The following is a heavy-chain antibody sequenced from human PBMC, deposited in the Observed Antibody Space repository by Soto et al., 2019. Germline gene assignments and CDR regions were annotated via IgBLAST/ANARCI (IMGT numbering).Heavy chain of an antibody. CDR2: VYHTGAT. V-gene: IGHV4-59*01. Sequence: ELPALTATVSGACISSSYWSWIRQSPEMGLEWIAYVYHTGATNYNPSLKSRVTISLDTSKGQFSLNLTSLTTADTAVYFCARGGNRYSNVASGVGGFEFWGQGSLVTVSS. J-gene: IGHJ4*02. D-gene: IGHD4-4*01. CDR1: GACISSSY. CDR3: ARGGNRYSNVASGVGGFEF.